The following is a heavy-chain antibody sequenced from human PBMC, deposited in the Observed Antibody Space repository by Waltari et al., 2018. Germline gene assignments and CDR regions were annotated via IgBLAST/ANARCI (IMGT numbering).Heavy chain of an antibody. J-gene: IGHJ4*02. Sequence: HVQLHDSVPGLVKPSQTLSLTCTVSGGSISSGDSFCSWIRQPPGKGLEWVGYISYSGSTYYNPSLKSRVIMSLDTSKNQFSLMLSSVTAADTAVYYCARHRTGTAAVDYWGQGTLVTVSS. D-gene: IGHD1-1*01. V-gene: IGHV4-30-4*08. CDR2: ISYSGST. CDR3: ARHRTGTAAVDY. CDR1: GGSISSGDSF.